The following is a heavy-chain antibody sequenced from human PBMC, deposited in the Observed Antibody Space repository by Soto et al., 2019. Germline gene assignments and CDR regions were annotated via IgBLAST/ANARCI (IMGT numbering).Heavy chain of an antibody. J-gene: IGHJ4*02. V-gene: IGHV4-31*03. CDR3: AREKNYYDSSGYYYVPHFDY. CDR2: IYYSGST. CDR1: GGSISSGGYY. Sequence: SETLSLTCTVSGGSISSGGYYWSWIRQHPGKGLEWIGYIYYSGSTYYNPSLKSRVTISVDTSKNQFSLKLSSVTAADTAVYYCAREKNYYDSSGYYYVPHFDYWGQGTLVTVSS. D-gene: IGHD3-22*01.